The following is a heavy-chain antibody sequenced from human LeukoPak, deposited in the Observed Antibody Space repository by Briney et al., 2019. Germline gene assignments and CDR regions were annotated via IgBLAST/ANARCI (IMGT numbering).Heavy chain of an antibody. CDR2: IIPIFGTA. CDR3: ARGRDTAMRLSYFPSLDI. CDR1: GGTFSSYA. J-gene: IGHJ3*02. Sequence: SVKVSCKASGGTFSSYAISWVRQAPGQGLEWMGGIIPIFGTANYAQKFQGRVTIPADESTSTAYMELSSLRSEDTAVYYCARGRDTAMRLSYFPSLDIWGQGTMVTVSS. D-gene: IGHD5-18*01. V-gene: IGHV1-69*13.